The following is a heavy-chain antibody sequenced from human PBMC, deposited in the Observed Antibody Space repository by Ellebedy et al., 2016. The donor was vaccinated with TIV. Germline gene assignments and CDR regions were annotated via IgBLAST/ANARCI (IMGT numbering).Heavy chain of an antibody. Sequence: MPSETLSLTCTVSGGSISSGGYYWSWIRQHPGKGLEWIGYIYYSGSTYYNPSLKSRITISVDTSKNQFSLKLRSVTAADTAVYYCARQTTVGLGDYWGQGTLVTVSS. D-gene: IGHD4-11*01. J-gene: IGHJ4*02. CDR1: GGSISSGGYY. V-gene: IGHV4-31*03. CDR3: ARQTTVGLGDY. CDR2: IYYSGST.